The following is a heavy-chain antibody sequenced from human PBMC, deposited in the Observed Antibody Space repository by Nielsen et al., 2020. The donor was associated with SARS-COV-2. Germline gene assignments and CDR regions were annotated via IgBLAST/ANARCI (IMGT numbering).Heavy chain of an antibody. V-gene: IGHV1-24*01. CDR3: ATDSPFGVVIYALAH. CDR1: GDTLTQFS. Sequence: ASVKVSCKVPGDTLTQFSMHWVRQAPGKGLEWMGEFDPEDGETTYAQKFQGRVTMTEDTSTDTAYLDLTSLSPDDTAVYCCATDSPFGVVIYALAHWGQGTLVTVSS. J-gene: IGHJ4*02. CDR2: FDPEDGET. D-gene: IGHD3-3*01.